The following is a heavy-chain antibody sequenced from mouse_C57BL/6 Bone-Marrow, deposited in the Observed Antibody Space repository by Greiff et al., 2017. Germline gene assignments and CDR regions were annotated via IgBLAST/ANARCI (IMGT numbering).Heavy chain of an antibody. CDR1: GFTFSDYY. J-gene: IGHJ1*03. V-gene: IGHV5-16*01. Sequence: DVMLVESEGGLVQPGRSMKLSCTASGFTFSDYYMAWVRQVPEKGLEWVANINYDGSSTYYLDSLKSRFIISRDNAKNILYLQMSSLKSEDTATYYCARDLPYYYGSSYWYFDVWGTGTTVTVSS. CDR3: ARDLPYYYGSSYWYFDV. D-gene: IGHD1-1*01. CDR2: INYDGSST.